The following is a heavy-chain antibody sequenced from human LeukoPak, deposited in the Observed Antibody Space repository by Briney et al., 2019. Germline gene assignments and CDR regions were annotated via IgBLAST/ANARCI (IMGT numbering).Heavy chain of an antibody. CDR3: TRQGIVVVPAAKGRYYYYYMDV. D-gene: IGHD2-2*01. V-gene: IGHV3-73*01. Sequence: GGSLRLSCAASGFTFSGSAMHWVRQASGKGLEWVGRIRSKANSYATAYAASVKGRFTISRDDSKNTAYLQMNSLKTEDTAVYYCTRQGIVVVPAAKGRYYYYYMDVWGKGTTVAVSS. J-gene: IGHJ6*03. CDR1: GFTFSGSA. CDR2: IRSKANSYAT.